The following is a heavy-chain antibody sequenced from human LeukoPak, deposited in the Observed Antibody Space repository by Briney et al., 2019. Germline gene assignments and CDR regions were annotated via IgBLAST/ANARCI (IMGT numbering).Heavy chain of an antibody. CDR1: GYTFTGYG. Sequence: ASVKVSCKASGYTFTGYGISWVRHAPGQGLEWMGWISAYNGNTNYAQKLQGRVTMTTDTSTSTAYMELRSLRSDDTAVYYCARVIGSPPYYYYYYMDVWGKGTTVTVSS. D-gene: IGHD3-10*01. V-gene: IGHV1-18*01. J-gene: IGHJ6*03. CDR2: ISAYNGNT. CDR3: ARVIGSPPYYYYYYMDV.